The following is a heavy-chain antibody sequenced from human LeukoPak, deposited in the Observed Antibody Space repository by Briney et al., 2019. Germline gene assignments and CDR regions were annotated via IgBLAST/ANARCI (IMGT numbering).Heavy chain of an antibody. Sequence: PGGSLRLSCAASGFTFSNYVMHWVRQAPGEGLEWVAVIWYDGSNKYYADSVKDRFTISRDNSKNTLYLQMNSLRAEDTAVYYCAKDNAYYFEYWGQGTLVTVSS. CDR1: GFTFSNYV. J-gene: IGHJ4*02. V-gene: IGHV3-33*06. CDR3: AKDNAYYFEY. CDR2: IWYDGSNK.